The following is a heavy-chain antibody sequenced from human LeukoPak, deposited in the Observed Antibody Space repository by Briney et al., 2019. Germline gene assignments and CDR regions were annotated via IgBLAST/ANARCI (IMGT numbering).Heavy chain of an antibody. CDR2: MNPNSGNT. J-gene: IGHJ4*02. D-gene: IGHD6-19*01. V-gene: IGHV1-8*01. CDR1: GYTFTSCD. CDR3: TRGSSGRRDN. Sequence: GSVRVSCTASGYTFTSCDINWVRQAPGKGLEWVGWMNPNSGNTDYGQSFQGRITMTRDISIGTAYMELSNLTSEDTAIYYCTRGSSGRRDNWGQGTLVTVSA.